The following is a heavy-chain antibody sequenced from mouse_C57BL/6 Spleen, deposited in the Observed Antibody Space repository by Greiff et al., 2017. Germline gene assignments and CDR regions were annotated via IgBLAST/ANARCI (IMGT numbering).Heavy chain of an antibody. D-gene: IGHD1-1*01. V-gene: IGHV2-6-1*01. CDR1: GFSLTSYG. Sequence: VKLVESGPGLVALSQSLSITCTVSGFSLTSYGVHWVRQPPGKGLEWLVVLWSDGSTTYNLDLKSRVSISKDNSKSQVFLKVIGLQTDDTAMYYCARHGGYGSHAMDYWGQGTSLTVSS. J-gene: IGHJ4*01. CDR2: LWSDGST. CDR3: ARHGGYGSHAMDY.